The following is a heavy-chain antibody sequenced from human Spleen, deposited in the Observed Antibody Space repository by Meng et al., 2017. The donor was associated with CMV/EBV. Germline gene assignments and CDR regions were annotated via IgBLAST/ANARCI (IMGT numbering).Heavy chain of an antibody. V-gene: IGHV1-69*05. Sequence: SVKVSCKASGGTFSSYGISWVRQAPGQGLEWMGGIIPIFGTANYAQKFQGRVTITTDESTSTAYMELSSLRSEDTAVYYCARDGYCSSTSCFSWFDPWGQGTLVTVSS. J-gene: IGHJ5*02. CDR1: GGTFSSYG. D-gene: IGHD2-2*03. CDR3: ARDGYCSSTSCFSWFDP. CDR2: IIPIFGTA.